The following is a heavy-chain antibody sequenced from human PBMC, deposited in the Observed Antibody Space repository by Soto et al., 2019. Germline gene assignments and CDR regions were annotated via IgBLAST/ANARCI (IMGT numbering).Heavy chain of an antibody. CDR1: GFTFSSYW. CDR3: ARDTVVGMGYMDV. V-gene: IGHV3-7*01. J-gene: IGHJ6*03. D-gene: IGHD4-4*01. CDR2: IKQDGSEK. Sequence: PGGSLRLSCAASGFTFSSYWMSWVRQAPGKGLEWVANIKQDGSEKYYVDSVKGRFTISRGNAKNSLYLQMNSLRAEDTAVYYCARDTVVGMGYMDVWGKGTTVTVSS.